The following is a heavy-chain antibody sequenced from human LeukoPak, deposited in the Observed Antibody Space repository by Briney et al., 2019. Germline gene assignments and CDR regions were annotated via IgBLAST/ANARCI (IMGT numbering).Heavy chain of an antibody. Sequence: GSLRLSCAASGLFFGAYGMNWVRQAPGKGLEWVSTISGNGDNTYYADSVKGRFTIFRDNSRNTLYLQMNSLRAEDTAVYYCARAGVPNYYYYYMDVWGKGTTVTVSS. V-gene: IGHV3-23*01. CDR2: ISGNGDNT. D-gene: IGHD3-10*01. CDR3: ARAGVPNYYYYYMDV. J-gene: IGHJ6*03. CDR1: GLFFGAYG.